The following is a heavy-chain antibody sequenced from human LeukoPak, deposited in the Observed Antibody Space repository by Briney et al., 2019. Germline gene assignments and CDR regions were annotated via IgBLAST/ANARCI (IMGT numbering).Heavy chain of an antibody. CDR1: GGSFSGYY. J-gene: IGHJ4*02. D-gene: IGHD3-3*01. CDR3: ARRGYYDFWKV. V-gene: IGHV4-34*01. Sequence: PSETLSLTCAVYGGSFSGYYWSWIRQPPGKGLEWIGEINHSGSTNYNPSLKSRVTISVDTSKNQFSLKLSSVTAADTAVYYCARRGYYDFWKVWGQGTLVTVSS. CDR2: INHSGST.